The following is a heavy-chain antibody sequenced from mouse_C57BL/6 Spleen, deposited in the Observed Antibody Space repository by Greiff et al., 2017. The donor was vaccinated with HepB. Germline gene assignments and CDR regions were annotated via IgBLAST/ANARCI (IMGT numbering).Heavy chain of an antibody. J-gene: IGHJ3*01. CDR3: ARTDDGFAY. CDR2: IDPSDSYT. CDR1: GYTFTSYW. Sequence: QVQLQQPGAELVMPGASVKLSCKASGYTFTSYWMHWVKQRPGQGLEWIGEIDPSDSYTNYNQKCKGKSTLTVDKSSSTAYMQLSSLTSEDSAVYYCARTDDGFAYWGQGTLVTVSA. D-gene: IGHD2-12*01. V-gene: IGHV1-69*01.